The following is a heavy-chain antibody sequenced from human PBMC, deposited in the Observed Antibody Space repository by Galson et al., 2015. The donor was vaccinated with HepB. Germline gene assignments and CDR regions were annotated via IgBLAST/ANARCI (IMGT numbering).Heavy chain of an antibody. Sequence: SLRLSCAASGFTFRRYDMNWVRQAPGKGLEWVASISSSSISIHYGDSVRGRFTISRDNARDYLILQMDSLRVDDTAIYYCARGYGVLTGGMDSWGPGTVVTVSS. CDR3: ARGYGVLTGGMDS. V-gene: IGHV3-21*06. D-gene: IGHD3-9*01. CDR2: ISSSSISI. J-gene: IGHJ4*02. CDR1: GFTFRRYD.